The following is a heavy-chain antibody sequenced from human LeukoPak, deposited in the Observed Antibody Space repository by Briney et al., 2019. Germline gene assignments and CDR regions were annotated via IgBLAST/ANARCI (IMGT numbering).Heavy chain of an antibody. J-gene: IGHJ4*02. Sequence: GGSLRLSCAASGFAFSSYAMHWVRQAPGKGLEWVAVISYDGSNKYYADSVKGRFTISRDNSKNTLYLQMNSLRAEDTAVYYCASGDIAVVPAAIPFDYWGQGTLVTVSS. CDR3: ASGDIAVVPAAIPFDY. CDR1: GFAFSSYA. CDR2: ISYDGSNK. V-gene: IGHV3-30*01. D-gene: IGHD2-2*02.